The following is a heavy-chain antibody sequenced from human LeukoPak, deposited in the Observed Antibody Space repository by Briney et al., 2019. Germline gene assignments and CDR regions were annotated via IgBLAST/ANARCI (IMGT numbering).Heavy chain of an antibody. CDR3: AKGRISEYYFDY. CDR2: ISGSGGST. D-gene: IGHD2/OR15-2a*01. V-gene: IGHV3-23*01. CDR1: GFTFSSYV. Sequence: GGSLRLSCAASGFTFSSYVMSWVRQAPGKGLEWVSAISGSGGSTYYADSVKGRFTISRDNSKNTLYLQMNSLRAEDTAVYYCAKGRISEYYFDYWGQGTLVTVSS. J-gene: IGHJ4*02.